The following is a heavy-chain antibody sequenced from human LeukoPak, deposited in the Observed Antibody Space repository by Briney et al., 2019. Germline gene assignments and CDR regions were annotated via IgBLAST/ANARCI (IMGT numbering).Heavy chain of an antibody. CDR3: ARQTGEIYGMDV. CDR2: IYYSGST. D-gene: IGHD7-27*01. J-gene: IGHJ6*02. Sequence: PSETLSLTCTVSGGSISSHYWSWIRQPPGKGLEWIGYIYYSGSTNYNPSLKSRVTISVDTSKNQFSLKLSSVTAADTAVYYCARQTGEIYGMDVWGQGTTVTVSS. V-gene: IGHV4-59*08. CDR1: GGSISSHY.